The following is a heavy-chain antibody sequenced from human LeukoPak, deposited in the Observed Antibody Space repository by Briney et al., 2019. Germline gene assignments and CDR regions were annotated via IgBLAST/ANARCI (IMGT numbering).Heavy chain of an antibody. CDR1: GTSISSYY. CDR2: IYYSGTT. J-gene: IGHJ4*02. D-gene: IGHD3/OR15-3a*01. Sequence: SETLSLTCTVSGTSISSYYWSWIRQSPGRGLEGIGYIYYSGTTNYNPSLESRVTISVDTSKKQFSLRLSSVTAADTAVYYCATSWTGYFIDWGQGTLVTVSS. V-gene: IGHV4-59*01. CDR3: ATSWTGYFID.